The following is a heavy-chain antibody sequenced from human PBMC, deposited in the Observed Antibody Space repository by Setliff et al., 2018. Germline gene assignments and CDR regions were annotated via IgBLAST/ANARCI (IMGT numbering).Heavy chain of an antibody. D-gene: IGHD4-4*01. CDR1: GGSISSYY. J-gene: IGHJ6*03. CDR3: ARGTTNLNYYYYMDV. Sequence: PSETLSLTCTVSGGSISSYYWSWIRQPPGKGLGWIGYIYTSGSIYYNPSLKSRVTISVDTSQNQFSLRLSSVTAADTAVYSCARGTTNLNYYYYMDVWGKGTTVTVSS. V-gene: IGHV4-4*08. CDR2: IYTSGSI.